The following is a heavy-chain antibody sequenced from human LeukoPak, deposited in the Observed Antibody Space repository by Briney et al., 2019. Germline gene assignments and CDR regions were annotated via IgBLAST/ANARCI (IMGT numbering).Heavy chain of an antibody. CDR1: GFTFGDYA. D-gene: IGHD5-24*01. Sequence: GGSLRLSCTASGFTFGDYAMSWVRQAPGKGLEWVGFIRSKAYGGTTEYAASVKGRFTISRDDSKSIAYLQMNSLKTEDTAVYYCTRDGYNFGGYDMDVWGQGTTVTASS. V-gene: IGHV3-49*04. CDR3: TRDGYNFGGYDMDV. J-gene: IGHJ6*02. CDR2: IRSKAYGGTT.